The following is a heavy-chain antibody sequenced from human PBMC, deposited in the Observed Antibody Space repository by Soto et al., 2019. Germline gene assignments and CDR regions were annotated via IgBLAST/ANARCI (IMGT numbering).Heavy chain of an antibody. CDR3: ASASVEMATRFGY. J-gene: IGHJ4*02. D-gene: IGHD5-12*01. CDR1: GGSISSGGYS. CDR2: IYHSGST. Sequence: PSETLSLTCAVSGGSISSGGYSWSWIRQPPGKGLEWIGYIYHSGSTYYNPSLKSRVTISVDRSKNQFSLKLSSVTAADTAVYYCASASVEMATRFGYWGQGTLVTVSS. V-gene: IGHV4-30-2*01.